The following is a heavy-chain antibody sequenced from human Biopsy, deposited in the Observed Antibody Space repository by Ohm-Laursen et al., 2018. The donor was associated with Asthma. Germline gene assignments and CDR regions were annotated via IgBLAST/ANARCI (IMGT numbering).Heavy chain of an antibody. CDR3: ARMNTLIQAANYFSYAIDV. J-gene: IGHJ6*02. V-gene: IGHV4-30-2*01. CDR2: LFHSGTT. D-gene: IGHD3-9*01. Sequence: WVRQPPGKGLELIAYLFHSGTTYYNPSLRSRVTISVDSSQRQFSLKVNSVTAADTAVYYCARMNTLIQAANYFSYAIDVWGQGTTVTVSS.